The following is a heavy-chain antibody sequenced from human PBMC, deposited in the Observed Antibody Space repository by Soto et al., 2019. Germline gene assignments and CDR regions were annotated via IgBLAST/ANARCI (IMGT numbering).Heavy chain of an antibody. V-gene: IGHV3-23*01. Sequence: EVQLLESGGGWVQAGGSLRLSCAASGFTFNNYAMTWVRQAPGTGLEWVSAISGGGDTTSYADSVKGRFTVSRDGSKNTLYLQMSSLRAEDTALYYCAKGRGGSGSLTPRVDFWGQGTLVTVSS. J-gene: IGHJ4*02. CDR1: GFTFNNYA. D-gene: IGHD3-10*01. CDR3: AKGRGGSGSLTPRVDF. CDR2: ISGGGDTT.